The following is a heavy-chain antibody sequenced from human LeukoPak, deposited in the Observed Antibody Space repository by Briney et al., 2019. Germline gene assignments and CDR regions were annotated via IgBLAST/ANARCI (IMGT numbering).Heavy chain of an antibody. CDR1: GFTFSSYA. D-gene: IGHD4-11*01. J-gene: IGHJ6*03. Sequence: GGSLRLSCAASGFTFSSYAMHWVRQAPGKGLEWVAFIRYDAINEYYADSVKGRFTISRDDSKSTVFLQMNSLRADDTAIYYCARTVGGAVFYFYMDVWGKGTAVTVSS. CDR2: IRYDAINE. V-gene: IGHV3-30*04. CDR3: ARTVGGAVFYFYMDV.